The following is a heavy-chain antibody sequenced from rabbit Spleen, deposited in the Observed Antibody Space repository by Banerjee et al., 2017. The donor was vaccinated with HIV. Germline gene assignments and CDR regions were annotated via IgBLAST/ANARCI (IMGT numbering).Heavy chain of an antibody. CDR1: GFPFSNKAV. Sequence: QEQLVESGGGLVKPEGSLTLTCKASGFPFSNKAVMCWVRQAPGKGLEWIACINAVTGKAVYASWAKGRFTISKTSSTTVTLQMTSLTAADAATYFCARATGYGGWGGDGDLTGNKLWGPGTLVTVS. V-gene: IGHV1S45*01. CDR2: INAVTGKA. CDR3: ARATGYGGWGGDGDLTGNKL. J-gene: IGHJ4*01. D-gene: IGHD4-1*01.